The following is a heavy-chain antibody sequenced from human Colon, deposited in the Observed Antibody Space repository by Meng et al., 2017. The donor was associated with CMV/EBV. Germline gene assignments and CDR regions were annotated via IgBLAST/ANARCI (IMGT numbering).Heavy chain of an antibody. CDR1: GYTFTTYG. J-gene: IGHJ6*02. CDR2: ISPYNGNT. CDR3: ARVVVVPADYYTMDV. D-gene: IGHD2-2*01. Sequence: ASVKVSCKASGYTFTTYGITWVRQAPGQGLEWMGLISPYNGNTKYAQRLQDRVTMTTDTSTSSDYMELRSLRSDDTAVYYCARVVVVPADYYTMDVWGQGTTVTVSS. V-gene: IGHV1-18*01.